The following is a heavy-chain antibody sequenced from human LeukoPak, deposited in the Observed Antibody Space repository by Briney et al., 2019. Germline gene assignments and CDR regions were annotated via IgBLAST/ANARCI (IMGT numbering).Heavy chain of an antibody. CDR2: ISSISSYI. Sequence: GGSLRLSCADSGFTFRSYSMNWVRQAPGKGLEWVSSISSISSYIHYADSVKGRFTTSRDNAKNSLHLQMNSLRAEDTAVYYCARVGSGTYGGYFDYWGQGTLVTVSS. CDR3: ARVGSGTYGGYFDY. V-gene: IGHV3-21*01. J-gene: IGHJ4*02. CDR1: GFTFRSYS. D-gene: IGHD3-10*01.